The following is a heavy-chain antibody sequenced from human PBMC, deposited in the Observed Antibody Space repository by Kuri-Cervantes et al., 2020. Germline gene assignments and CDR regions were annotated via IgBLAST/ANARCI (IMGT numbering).Heavy chain of an antibody. CDR2: IWYDGYDT. Sequence: GESLKISCAASGFTFSSYGMHWVRQAPGKALEWVALIWYDGYDTYYADSVQGRFTISRDISKNTLYLDMNNVRAEDTAVYYCAKVSGPFGVYQYVYDLWGQGTLVTVSS. CDR1: GFTFSSYG. V-gene: IGHV3-33*06. D-gene: IGHD5/OR15-5a*01. J-gene: IGHJ4*02. CDR3: AKVSGPFGVYQYVYDL.